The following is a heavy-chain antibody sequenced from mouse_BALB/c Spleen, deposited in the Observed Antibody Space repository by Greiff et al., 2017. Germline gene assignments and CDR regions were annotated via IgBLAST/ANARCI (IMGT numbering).Heavy chain of an antibody. J-gene: IGHJ3*01. CDR1: GFTFSSFG. CDR2: ISSGSSTI. D-gene: IGHD4-1*01. V-gene: IGHV5-17*02. Sequence: EVNVVESGGGLVQPGGSRKLSCAASGFTFSSFGMHWVRQAPEKGLEWVAYISSGSSTIYYADTVKGRFTISRDNPKNTLFLQMTSLRSEDTAMYYCARSAWDFAYWGQGTLVTVSA. CDR3: ARSAWDFAY.